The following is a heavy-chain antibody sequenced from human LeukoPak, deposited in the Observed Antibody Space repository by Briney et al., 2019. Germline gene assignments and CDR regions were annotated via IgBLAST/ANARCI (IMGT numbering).Heavy chain of an antibody. J-gene: IGHJ4*02. CDR2: ISSSGSTI. CDR3: ASEYTYYYDSSGYPTWGDY. D-gene: IGHD3-22*01. V-gene: IGHV3-48*03. Sequence: GGSLRLSCAASGFTFSSYEMNWVRQAPGKGLEWVSYISSSGSTIYYADSVKGRFTISRDNAKNSLYLQMNSLRAEDTAVYYCASEYTYYYDSSGYPTWGDYWGQGTLVTVSS. CDR1: GFTFSSYE.